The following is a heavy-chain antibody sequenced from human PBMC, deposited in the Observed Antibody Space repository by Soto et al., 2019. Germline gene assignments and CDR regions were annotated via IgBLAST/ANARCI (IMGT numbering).Heavy chain of an antibody. CDR3: ARRHSGGFFRFFDS. V-gene: IGHV1-69*06. J-gene: IGHJ4*02. CDR2: TGSGAGPG. D-gene: IGHD2-15*01. Sequence: QVQLVQSGTEVKKPGSSVKVSCKASGGSLSTNPISWVRQAPGQGLEWMGGTGSGAGPGNHAQKFQGRLTVTAAKSTSTVYMELTNLSSGDTAVYYCARRHSGGFFRFFDSWGQGTLVTVSS. CDR1: GGSLSTNP.